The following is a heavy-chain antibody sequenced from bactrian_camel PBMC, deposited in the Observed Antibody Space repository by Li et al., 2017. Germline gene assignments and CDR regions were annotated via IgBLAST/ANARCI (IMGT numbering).Heavy chain of an antibody. CDR2: IDGDGGI. D-gene: IGHD6*01. CDR3: VAGGPIYGRTCVISREYFGY. V-gene: IGHV3S53*01. Sequence: VQLVESGGGSVQDGGSLRLSCVVSGNTDSARVLGWFRQFPGKGREGVPEGVAAIDGDGGIIYADSVKGRFTISKDNAKNTLYLQMSSLKPEDTAMYYCVAGGPIYGRTCVISREYFGYWGQGTQVTVS. J-gene: IGHJ6*01. CDR1: GNTDSARV.